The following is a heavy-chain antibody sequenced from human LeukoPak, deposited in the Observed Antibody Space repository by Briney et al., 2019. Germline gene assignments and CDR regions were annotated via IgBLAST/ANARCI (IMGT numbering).Heavy chain of an antibody. V-gene: IGHV3-30*18. J-gene: IGHJ4*02. CDR2: ISYDGSNK. CDR3: AKTLRPMVRGVINDS. D-gene: IGHD3-10*01. Sequence: GGSLRLSCAASGFTFSSYGMHWVRQAPGKGLEWVAVISYDGSNKYYADSVKGRFTISRDNSKNTLYLQMNSLRAEDTAVYYRAKTLRPMVRGVINDSWGQGTLVTVSS. CDR1: GFTFSSYG.